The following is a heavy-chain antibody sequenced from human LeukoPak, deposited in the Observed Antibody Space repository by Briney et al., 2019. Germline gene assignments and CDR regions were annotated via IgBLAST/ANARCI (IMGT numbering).Heavy chain of an antibody. J-gene: IGHJ4*02. CDR2: IYYSGST. V-gene: IGHV4-31*03. CDR1: GGSISSGGYY. CDR3: ARGRRFALLYGGYFDY. Sequence: SQTLSLTCTVSGGSISSGGYYWSWIRQHPGKGLEWIGYIYYSGSTYYNPSLKSRVTISVDTSKNQFSLKLSSVTAADTAVYYCARGRRFALLYGGYFDYWGQGTLVTVSS. D-gene: IGHD2-2*02.